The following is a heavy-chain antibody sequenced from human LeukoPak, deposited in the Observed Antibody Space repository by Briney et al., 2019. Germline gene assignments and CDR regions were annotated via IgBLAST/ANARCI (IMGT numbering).Heavy chain of an antibody. Sequence: SQTLSLTCAISGDSVSSNSAAWTWIRQSPSRGLEGLGRTYYRSKWYNDYEVSVQSRITINPDTSKNQFSLQLNSVTPEDTAVYYCARGRVTTTANYYCYYIDVWGKGTTVTVSS. J-gene: IGHJ6*03. D-gene: IGHD4-17*01. CDR2: TYYRSKWYN. CDR1: GDSVSSNSAA. V-gene: IGHV6-1*01. CDR3: ARGRVTTTANYYCYYIDV.